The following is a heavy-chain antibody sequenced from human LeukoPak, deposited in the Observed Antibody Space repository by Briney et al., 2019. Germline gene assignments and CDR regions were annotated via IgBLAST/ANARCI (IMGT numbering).Heavy chain of an antibody. V-gene: IGHV3-74*01. CDR3: ARGRGYSGYDHFDY. D-gene: IGHD5-12*01. Sequence: AGGSLRLSCAVSGFSFEDYAMHWVRQAPGKGLVWVSRINSDGSSTSYADSVKGRFTISRDNAKNTLYLQMNSLRAEDTAVYYCARGRGYSGYDHFDYWGQGTLVTVSS. CDR1: GFSFEDYA. CDR2: INSDGSST. J-gene: IGHJ4*02.